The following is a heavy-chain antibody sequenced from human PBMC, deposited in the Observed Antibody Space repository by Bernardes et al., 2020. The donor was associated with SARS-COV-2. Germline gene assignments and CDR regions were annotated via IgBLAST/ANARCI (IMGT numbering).Heavy chain of an antibody. J-gene: IGHJ6*03. D-gene: IGHD3-10*01. Sequence: GGSLRLSCAASGFTFSSYSIHCVRQAPGRGLEWVSYISSTCTTTYYADSVKGRFTTVRDNAKNSVYLQMSGLRAEDTAVYHCASLGLVKVTGITQFYPYDMDVWGKGTTVNVSS. V-gene: IGHV3-48*01. CDR3: ASLGLVKVTGITQFYPYDMDV. CDR1: GFTFSSYS. CDR2: ISSTCTTT.